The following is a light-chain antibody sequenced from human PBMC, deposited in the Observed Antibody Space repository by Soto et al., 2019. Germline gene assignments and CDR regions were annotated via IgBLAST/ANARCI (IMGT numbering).Light chain of an antibody. CDR1: QSSFDTY. V-gene: IGKV3-20*01. Sequence: EVVLTQSPDTLSLSPGEGATLSCRASQSSFDTYLAWFQQKPGQAPRLLIYAASTRATGIPDRFSGSRSGTDFTLTSNRLEPEDAAVYYCHQYGNSPWTLGQGTKVEI. CDR3: HQYGNSPWT. J-gene: IGKJ1*01. CDR2: AAS.